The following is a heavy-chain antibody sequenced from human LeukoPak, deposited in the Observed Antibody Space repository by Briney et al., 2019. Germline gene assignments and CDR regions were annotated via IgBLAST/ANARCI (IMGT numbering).Heavy chain of an antibody. Sequence: GGSLRLSCVGSGFTFSNYGMSWVCQAPGKGLEWVSAISGSGGSTYYADSVRGRFTISRDNSKNTLYLQMNSLRAEDTAVYYCAKERSPVTDPYFDYWGQGTLVTVSS. CDR3: AKERSPVTDPYFDY. J-gene: IGHJ4*02. V-gene: IGHV3-23*01. CDR2: ISGSGGST. CDR1: GFTFSNYG. D-gene: IGHD4-11*01.